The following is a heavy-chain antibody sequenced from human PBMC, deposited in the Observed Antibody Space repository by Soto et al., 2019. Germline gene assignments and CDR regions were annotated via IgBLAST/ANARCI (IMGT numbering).Heavy chain of an antibody. CDR1: GFTVSSNY. D-gene: IGHD2-8*02. CDR3: ARDSYSTAIFDY. V-gene: IGHV3-66*01. Sequence: GGSLRLSCAASGFTVSSNYMSWVRQAPGKGLEWVSVIYSDGTTFYEDSVKGRFTVSRDNSKNTVYLQMISRRAEDTAVYFCARDSYSTAIFDYWGQGTLVTVSS. J-gene: IGHJ4*02. CDR2: IYSDGTT.